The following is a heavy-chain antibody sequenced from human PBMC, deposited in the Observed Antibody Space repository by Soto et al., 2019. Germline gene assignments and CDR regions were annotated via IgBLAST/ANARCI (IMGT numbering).Heavy chain of an antibody. Sequence: EVQLVQSGAEVKKPGESLKISCKGSGYNFSNYWIGWVRQMPGKGLEWMGIIYVGDSDSRYSPSFQGHVTISADKSINTANLQWGSLKASDAAMYYCARGRQGYVDYWGQGTLVSVSS. V-gene: IGHV5-51*01. CDR1: GYNFSNYW. D-gene: IGHD6-13*01. CDR2: IYVGDSDS. J-gene: IGHJ4*02. CDR3: ARGRQGYVDY.